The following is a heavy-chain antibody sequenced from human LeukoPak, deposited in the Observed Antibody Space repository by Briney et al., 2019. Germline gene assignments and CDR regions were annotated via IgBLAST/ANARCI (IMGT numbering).Heavy chain of an antibody. CDR1: GYTFTDLS. J-gene: IGHJ3*02. Sequence: ASVKVSCKVSGYTFTDLSMHWVRQAPGEGLEWMGGFDPEDGETIYAQNFQGRLTMTEDTSTDTAYMDLNSLISDDTAVYYRATGSSSSWERDAFDIWGHGTMVTVSS. CDR3: ATGSSSSWERDAFDI. CDR2: FDPEDGET. D-gene: IGHD6-13*01. V-gene: IGHV1-24*01.